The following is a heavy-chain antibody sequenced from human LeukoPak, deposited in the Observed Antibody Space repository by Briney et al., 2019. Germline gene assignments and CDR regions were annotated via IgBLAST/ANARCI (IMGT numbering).Heavy chain of an antibody. J-gene: IGHJ5*02. CDR3: AAQSIVVVPAAIAVRWFDP. CDR1: GGSISSSSHY. V-gene: IGHV4-39*01. D-gene: IGHD2-2*01. CDR2: IYYSGST. Sequence: SETLSLTCTVSGGSISSSSHYWGWIRQPPGKGLEWIGSIYYSGSTYYNPSLKSRVTISVDTSKNQFSLKLSSVTAADTAVYYCAAQSIVVVPAAIAVRWFDPWGQGTPVTVSS.